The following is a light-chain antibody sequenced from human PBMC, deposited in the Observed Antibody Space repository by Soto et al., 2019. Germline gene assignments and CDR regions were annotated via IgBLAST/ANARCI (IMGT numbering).Light chain of an antibody. Sequence: EIVMTQSPATLSVSPGERATLSCRASQSVSSNLAWYQQKPGQAPRLLIYGASTRATGIPARFSGSGSGTEFTLPISSLQSADFAVYYCQQYNNCPPVTFGQGTKVEIK. CDR2: GAS. CDR3: QQYNNCPPVT. CDR1: QSVSSN. V-gene: IGKV3-15*01. J-gene: IGKJ1*01.